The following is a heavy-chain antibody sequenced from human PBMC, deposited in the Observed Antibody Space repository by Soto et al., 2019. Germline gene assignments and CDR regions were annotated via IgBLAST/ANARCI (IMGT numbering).Heavy chain of an antibody. Sequence: GGPLRLSCAASGFTFSSYSMNWVRQDPGKGLEWVSYISSSSSTIYYADSVKGRFTISRDNAKNSLYLQMNSLRAEDTAVYYCAGHGGQWLNWFDPWGQGILVTVSS. CDR2: ISSSSSTI. V-gene: IGHV3-48*01. J-gene: IGHJ5*02. D-gene: IGHD6-19*01. CDR1: GFTFSSYS. CDR3: AGHGGQWLNWFDP.